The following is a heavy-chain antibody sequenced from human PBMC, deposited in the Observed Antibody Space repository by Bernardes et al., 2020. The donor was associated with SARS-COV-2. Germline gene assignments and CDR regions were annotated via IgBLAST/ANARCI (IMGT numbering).Heavy chain of an antibody. D-gene: IGHD3-9*01. J-gene: IGHJ4*02. V-gene: IGHV4-34*01. CDR2: INHSGST. CDR1: GGSFSGYY. Sequence: SETLSLTCAVYGGSFSGYYWSWIRQPPGKGLEWIGEINHSGSTNYNPSLKSRVTISVDTSKNQFSLKLSSVTAADTAVYYCARELRYFDWLPGGLDYWGQGTLVTVSS. CDR3: ARELRYFDWLPGGLDY.